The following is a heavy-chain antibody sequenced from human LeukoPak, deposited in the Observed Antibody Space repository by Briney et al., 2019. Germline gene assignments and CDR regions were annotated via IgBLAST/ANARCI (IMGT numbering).Heavy chain of an antibody. D-gene: IGHD5-12*01. Sequence: GGSLRLSCAASGFTFSSYWMHWVRQAPGKGLVWVSRLNGDGSSTNYADSVKGRFTISRDNPKNTLFLQMNSLRAEDTAVYYCARDISSGGLYNWFDPWGQGTLVTVSS. V-gene: IGHV3-74*01. CDR1: GFTFSSYW. CDR3: ARDISSGGLYNWFDP. J-gene: IGHJ5*02. CDR2: LNGDGSST.